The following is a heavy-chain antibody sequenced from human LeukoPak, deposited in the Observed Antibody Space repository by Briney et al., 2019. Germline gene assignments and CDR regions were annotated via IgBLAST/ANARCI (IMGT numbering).Heavy chain of an antibody. CDR2: IYYSGST. J-gene: IGHJ6*03. CDR3: ARDGGTGILGDYMDV. V-gene: IGHV4-39*07. Sequence: SETLSLTCTVSGGSISSSSYYWGWIRQPPGKGLEWIGSIYYSGSTYYNPSLKSRVTISVDTSKNQFSLKLSSVTAADTAVYYCARDGGTGILGDYMDVWGKGTTVTVSS. D-gene: IGHD3-3*01. CDR1: GGSISSSSYY.